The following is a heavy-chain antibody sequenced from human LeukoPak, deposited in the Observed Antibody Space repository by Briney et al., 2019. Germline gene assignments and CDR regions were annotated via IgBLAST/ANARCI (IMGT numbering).Heavy chain of an antibody. Sequence: PSETLSLTCAVYGGSFSGYYWSWIRRPPGKGLEWIGEINHSGSTNYNPSLKSRVTISVDTSKNQFSLKLGSVTAADTAVYYCARGSYDYVWGSYRYTYVFDYWGQGTLVTVSS. J-gene: IGHJ4*02. D-gene: IGHD3-16*02. CDR2: INHSGST. CDR3: ARGSYDYVWGSYRYTYVFDY. V-gene: IGHV4-34*01. CDR1: GGSFSGYY.